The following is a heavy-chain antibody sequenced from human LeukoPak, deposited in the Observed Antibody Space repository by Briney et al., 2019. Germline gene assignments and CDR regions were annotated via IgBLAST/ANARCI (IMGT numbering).Heavy chain of an antibody. D-gene: IGHD2-2*02. J-gene: IGHJ4*02. V-gene: IGHV3-21*01. CDR3: ARSCSSTSCYSDY. CDR1: GFTFSSYS. Sequence: GGSLRLSCAASGFTFSSYSMNWVRQAPGKGLEWVSSISSSSSYIYYADSVKGRFTISRDNAKNSLYLQMNSPRAEDTAVYYCARSCSSTSCYSDYWGQGTLVTVSS. CDR2: ISSSSSYI.